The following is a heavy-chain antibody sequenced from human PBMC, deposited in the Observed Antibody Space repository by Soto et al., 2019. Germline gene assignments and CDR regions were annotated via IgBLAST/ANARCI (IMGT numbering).Heavy chain of an antibody. D-gene: IGHD6-13*01. J-gene: IGHJ3*02. CDR2: ISSSSSTI. V-gene: IGHV3-48*02. CDR3: ARDPPPYSSSWYAFDI. CDR1: GFTFSIYS. Sequence: GALRLSCAASGFTFSIYSMNWVRQAPGKGLEWVSYISSSSSTIYYADSVKGRFTISRDNAKNSLYLQMNSLRDEDTAVYYCARDPPPYSSSWYAFDIWGQGTMVTVSS.